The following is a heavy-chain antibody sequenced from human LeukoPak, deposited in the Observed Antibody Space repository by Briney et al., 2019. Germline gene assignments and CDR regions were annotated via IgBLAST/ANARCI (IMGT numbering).Heavy chain of an antibody. CDR1: GFTFSSYA. CDR3: AKDRRGFWSGYPLDY. D-gene: IGHD3-3*01. CDR2: VSGSGGST. Sequence: PGGSLRLSCAASGFTFSSYAMSWVRQAPGKGLEWVSAVSGSGGSTYYADPVKGRFTISRDNSKNTLYLQMNSLRAEDTAVYYCAKDRRGFWSGYPLDYWGQGTLVTVSS. V-gene: IGHV3-23*01. J-gene: IGHJ4*02.